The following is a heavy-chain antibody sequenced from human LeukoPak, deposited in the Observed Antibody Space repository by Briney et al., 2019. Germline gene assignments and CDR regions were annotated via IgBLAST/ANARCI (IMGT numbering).Heavy chain of an antibody. D-gene: IGHD3-9*01. CDR1: GFTFSSYW. CDR3: AKDLTPDILTGYYKDMIPY. Sequence: GSLRLSCAASGFTFSSYWMSWVRQAPGKGLEWVSAIGGSGGSTYYADSVKGRFTISRDNSKNTLYLQMNSLRAEDTAVYYCAKDLTPDILTGYYKDMIPYWGQGTLVTVSS. V-gene: IGHV3-23*01. CDR2: IGGSGGST. J-gene: IGHJ4*02.